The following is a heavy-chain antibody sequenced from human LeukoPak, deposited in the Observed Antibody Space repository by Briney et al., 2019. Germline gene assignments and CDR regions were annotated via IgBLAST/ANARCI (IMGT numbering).Heavy chain of an antibody. D-gene: IGHD3-3*01. V-gene: IGHV4-59*12. CDR3: ASGTIFGVIAPSSFHR. CDR2: IFYGGNT. CDR1: DGSISSFY. Sequence: PSETLSLTCTVSDGSISSFYWTWIRQSPGKGLEWIAYIFYGGNTNYNPSLKSRVTMSMDTPKSQFSLKLTSVTAADTAVYYCASGTIFGVIAPSSFHRWGRGALVTVSS. J-gene: IGHJ5*02.